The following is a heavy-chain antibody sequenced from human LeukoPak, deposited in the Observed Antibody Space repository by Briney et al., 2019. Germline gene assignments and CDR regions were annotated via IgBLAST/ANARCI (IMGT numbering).Heavy chain of an antibody. CDR3: ARVACSGGNCYFYNYMDV. V-gene: IGHV4-34*01. CDR2: INHSGST. CDR1: GGSFSGYY. D-gene: IGHD2-15*01. J-gene: IGHJ6*03. Sequence: SETLSLTCAVYGGSFSGYYWSWIRQPPGKGLEWIGEINHSGSTNYNPSLKSRVTISVDTSKNQFSLKLRSVTAADTAVYYCARVACSGGNCYFYNYMDVWGKGTTVTVSS.